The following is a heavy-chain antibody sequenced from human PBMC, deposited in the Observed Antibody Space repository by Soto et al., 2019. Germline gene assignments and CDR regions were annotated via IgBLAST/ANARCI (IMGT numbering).Heavy chain of an antibody. J-gene: IGHJ6*02. CDR1: GGSFSGYY. Sequence: PSETLSLTCAVYGGSFSGYYWSWIRQPPGKGLECIGEINHSGSTNYNPSLKSRVTISVGTSKNQFSLKLSSVTAADKAVYYCARTFMVRGVPYGMGVCGQGTTVTVSS. CDR3: ARTFMVRGVPYGMGV. V-gene: IGHV4-34*01. CDR2: INHSGST. D-gene: IGHD3-10*01.